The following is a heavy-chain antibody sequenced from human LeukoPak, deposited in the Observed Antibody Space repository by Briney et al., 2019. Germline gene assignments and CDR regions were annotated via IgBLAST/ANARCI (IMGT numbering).Heavy chain of an antibody. CDR2: IYYIGST. CDR1: GDSISSSPYY. J-gene: IGHJ4*02. V-gene: IGHV4-39*07. CDR3: ARDDTYFYDSSGHGFDF. D-gene: IGHD3-22*01. Sequence: SETLSLTCTVSGDSISSSPYYWGWVRQPPGKGLEWIGSIYYIGSTHYNPSLKRRVTISVDTSKNQFSLRLSSVTAADTALYFCARDDTYFYDSSGHGFDFWGQGTLVTVSS.